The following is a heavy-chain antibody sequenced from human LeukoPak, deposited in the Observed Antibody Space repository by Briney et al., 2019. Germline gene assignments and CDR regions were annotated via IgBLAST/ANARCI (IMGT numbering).Heavy chain of an antibody. CDR3: ARERQDTILHSGAFDI. D-gene: IGHD2-21*01. CDR2: IASDGSHT. CDR1: GFTFSTYF. V-gene: IGHV3-30-3*01. Sequence: GRSLRLSCAASGFTFSTYFMHWVRQAPGKGLEWVADIASDGSHTFYVESVKGRFTISRDNSKNTLYLQMNGLRAEDTAVYFCARERQDTILHSGAFDIWGQGTMVTVSS. J-gene: IGHJ3*02.